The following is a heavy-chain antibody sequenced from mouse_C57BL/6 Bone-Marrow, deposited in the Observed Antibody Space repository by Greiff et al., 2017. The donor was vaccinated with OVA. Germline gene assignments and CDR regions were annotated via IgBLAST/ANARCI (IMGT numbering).Heavy chain of an antibody. V-gene: IGHV1-61*01. J-gene: IGHJ1*03. CDR3: ARFYYGSSYGYFDV. CDR2: IYPADSET. Sequence: VQLQQPGAELVRPGSSVKLSCKASGYTFTSYWMDWVKQRPGQGLEWIGNIYPADSETHYNPKSKDKATLNVDKSSSTAYMQLSSLTSEDSAVYYCARFYYGSSYGYFDVWGTGTTVTVSS. D-gene: IGHD1-1*01. CDR1: GYTFTSYW.